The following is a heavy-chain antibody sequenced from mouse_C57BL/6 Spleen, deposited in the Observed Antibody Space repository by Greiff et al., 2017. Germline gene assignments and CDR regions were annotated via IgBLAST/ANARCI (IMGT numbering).Heavy chain of an antibody. CDR2: FYPGSGSI. CDR3: ARHAPYYYGSPYYFDY. V-gene: IGHV1-62-2*01. D-gene: IGHD1-1*01. J-gene: IGHJ2*01. Sequence: QVQLQQSGAELVKPGASVKLSCKASGYTFTEYTIHWVKQRSGQGLEWIGWFYPGSGSIKYNEKFKDKATLTADKSSSTVYMELSRLTSEDSAVYCCARHAPYYYGSPYYFDYWGQGTTLTVSS. CDR1: GYTFTEYT.